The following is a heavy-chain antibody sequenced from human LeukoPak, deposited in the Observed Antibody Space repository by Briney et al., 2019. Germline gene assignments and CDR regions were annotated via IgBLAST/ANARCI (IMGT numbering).Heavy chain of an antibody. D-gene: IGHD5-18*01. CDR1: GFTFSSYE. CDR3: ARDGLRFDY. V-gene: IGHV3-48*03. CDR2: ISSSGSTI. Sequence: GGSLRLSCAASGFTFSSYEMNWVRQAPGKGLEWFSYISSSGSTIYYADSVKGRFTISRDNAKTSLYLQMNSLRAEDTAVYYCARDGLRFDYWGQGTLVTVSS. J-gene: IGHJ4*02.